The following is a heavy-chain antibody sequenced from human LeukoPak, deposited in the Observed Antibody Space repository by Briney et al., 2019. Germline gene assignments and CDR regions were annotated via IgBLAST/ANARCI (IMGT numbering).Heavy chain of an antibody. D-gene: IGHD3-3*01. CDR2: IYYSGST. CDR3: ASRSYYDFWSGYTNTFDY. J-gene: IGHJ4*02. CDR1: GGSISSYY. Sequence: KPSETLSLTCTVSGGSISSYYWSWIRQPPGKGLEWIGYIYYSGSTNCNPSLKSRVTISVDTSKNQFSLKLSSVTAADTAVYYCASRSYYDFWSGYTNTFDYWGQGTLVTVSS. V-gene: IGHV4-59*08.